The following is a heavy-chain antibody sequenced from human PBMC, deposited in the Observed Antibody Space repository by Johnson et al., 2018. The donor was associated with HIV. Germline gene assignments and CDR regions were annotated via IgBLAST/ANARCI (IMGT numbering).Heavy chain of an antibody. CDR1: GFTFSSYG. D-gene: IGHD3-16*01. V-gene: IGHV3-30*02. Sequence: QVQLVESGGGVVQPGGSLRLSCAASGFTFSSYGMHWVRQAPGKGLEWVAFIQYDESNKRYADSVKGRFTISRDNSKNTLYLQMNSLRAEDTAVYYCARDKDLWVSFGGVNDAFDIWGQGTLVAVSS. CDR2: IQYDESNK. J-gene: IGHJ3*02. CDR3: ARDKDLWVSFGGVNDAFDI.